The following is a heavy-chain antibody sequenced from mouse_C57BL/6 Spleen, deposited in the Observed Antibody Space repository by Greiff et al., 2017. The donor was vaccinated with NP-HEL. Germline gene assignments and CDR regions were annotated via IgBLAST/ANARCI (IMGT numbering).Heavy chain of an antibody. Sequence: QVQLQQPGPELVKPGASVKLSCKASGYTFTSYWMHWVKQRPGQGLEWIGNINPSNGGTNYNEKFKSKATLPVDKSSSTAYRQLSSLASEDSAVYYCAGYRDYYGSRYCYWGQGTTLTVSS. CDR1: GYTFTSYW. V-gene: IGHV1-53*01. CDR2: INPSNGGT. CDR3: AGYRDYYGSRYCY. J-gene: IGHJ2*01. D-gene: IGHD1-1*01.